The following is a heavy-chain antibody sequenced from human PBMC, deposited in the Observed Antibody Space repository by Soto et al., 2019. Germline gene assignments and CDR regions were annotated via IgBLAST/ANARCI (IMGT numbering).Heavy chain of an antibody. J-gene: IGHJ4*02. Sequence: QVQLVQSGAEVKKPGASVKVSCKASGYTFTSYDINWVRQATGQGLEWMGWMNPNSGNTGYAQKFQGRVTMTRNTSISTAYMELSSLRSEETAVYYCARVGGNYDYVWGASDYWGQGTLGTVSS. CDR1: GYTFTSYD. CDR2: MNPNSGNT. V-gene: IGHV1-8*01. CDR3: ARVGGNYDYVWGASDY. D-gene: IGHD3-16*01.